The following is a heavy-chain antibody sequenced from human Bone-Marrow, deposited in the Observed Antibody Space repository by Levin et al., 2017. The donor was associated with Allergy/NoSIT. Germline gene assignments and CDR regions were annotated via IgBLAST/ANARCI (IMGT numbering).Heavy chain of an antibody. Sequence: GGSLRLSCAASGFTFSDYGMNWVRQAPGKGLEWVSYISSTSSTVYYADSVKGRFTVSRDNAKNSLYLQMSSLRAEDTAVYYGDIAFDYWGQGTLVTVSS. J-gene: IGHJ4*02. CDR1: GFTFSDYG. CDR2: ISSTSSTV. CDR3: DIAFDY. V-gene: IGHV3-48*04.